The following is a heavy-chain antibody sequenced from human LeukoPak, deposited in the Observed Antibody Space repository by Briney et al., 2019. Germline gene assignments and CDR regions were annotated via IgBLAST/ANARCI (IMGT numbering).Heavy chain of an antibody. CDR2: ISGSGGST. CDR3: AKDLASYDNYYYYMDV. J-gene: IGHJ6*03. D-gene: IGHD5-18*01. CDR1: GGTFISYA. V-gene: IGHV3-23*01. Sequence: WGSLRLSCAASGGTFISYAMSWFRQPPGKGLEWVSAISGSGGSTYYEDSVKGRFPSARDNSKNTLYLQMNSLRAQDTAVYYCAKDLASYDNYYYYMDVWGKGTTVTVSS.